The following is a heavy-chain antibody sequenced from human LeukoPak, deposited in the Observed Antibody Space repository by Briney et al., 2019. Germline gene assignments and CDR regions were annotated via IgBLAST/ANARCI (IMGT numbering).Heavy chain of an antibody. V-gene: IGHV4-4*07. J-gene: IGHJ3*02. CDR2: IYTSVST. Sequence: PSDTLSLTCTVSGGSFSSYYWSWMRQPAGKGLEWIGRIYTSVSTNYNPPLLRRGTMSVDKSKNQFSLTLSSVTAADTAVYYCAGEGYGSGGYSPAFDIWGQGTMVTVSS. CDR3: AGEGYGSGGYSPAFDI. D-gene: IGHD3-10*01. CDR1: GGSFSSYY.